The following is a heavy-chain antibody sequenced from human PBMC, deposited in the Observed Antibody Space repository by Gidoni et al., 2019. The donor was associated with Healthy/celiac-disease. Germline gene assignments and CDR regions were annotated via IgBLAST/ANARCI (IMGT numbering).Heavy chain of an antibody. J-gene: IGHJ2*01. V-gene: IGHV3-30-3*01. Sequence: QVQLVESGGGVVQPGRSRRLSCAASGVTFSSYAMHWVRQAPGKGLEWVAVISYDGSNTSYADSVKGRFTISRDNSKTTLYLQMNSLRAEDTAVYYCARDSYYYDSSGYYLGPYWYFDLWGRGTLVTVSS. CDR2: ISYDGSNT. CDR3: ARDSYYYDSSGYYLGPYWYFDL. D-gene: IGHD3-22*01. CDR1: GVTFSSYA.